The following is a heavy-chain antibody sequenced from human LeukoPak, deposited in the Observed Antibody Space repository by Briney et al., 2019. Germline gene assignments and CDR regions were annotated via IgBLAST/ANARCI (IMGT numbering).Heavy chain of an antibody. V-gene: IGHV1-69*13. Sequence: SVTVSCKASGGTFSSYAISWVRQAPGQGLEWMGGIIPIFGTANYAQKFQGRVTITADESTSTAYMELSSLRSEDTAVYYCARAGMEWELLGPFYFDYWGQGTLVTVSS. CDR3: ARAGMEWELLGPFYFDY. D-gene: IGHD1-26*01. CDR1: GGTFSSYA. CDR2: IIPIFGTA. J-gene: IGHJ4*02.